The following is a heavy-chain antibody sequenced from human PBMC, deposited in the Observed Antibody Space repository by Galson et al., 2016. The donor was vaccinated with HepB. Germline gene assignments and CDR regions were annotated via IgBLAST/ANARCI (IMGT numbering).Heavy chain of an antibody. Sequence: SVKVSCKASGGTFSSYAISWVRQAPGQGLEWMGGIIPIFGTANYAQKFQGRVTITRDTSASTVYMELSSLRSEDTAVYYCAREHDIWTSYAFDIWGQGTMITVSS. V-gene: IGHV1-69*05. J-gene: IGHJ3*02. CDR1: GGTFSSYA. CDR3: AREHDIWTSYAFDI. CDR2: IIPIFGTA. D-gene: IGHD3/OR15-3a*01.